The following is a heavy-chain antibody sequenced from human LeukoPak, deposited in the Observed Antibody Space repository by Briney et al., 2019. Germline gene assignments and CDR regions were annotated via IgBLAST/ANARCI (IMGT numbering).Heavy chain of an antibody. D-gene: IGHD6-19*01. Sequence: GGSLGLSCAASGFTFSSYRMNWVRQAPGKGLEWVSSTSSSSTYKYYADSVKGRFTISRDNAKNSLYLQMNSLRAEDTAVYYCAREDSSGWADYWGQGTLVTVSS. CDR3: AREDSSGWADY. V-gene: IGHV3-21*01. J-gene: IGHJ4*02. CDR2: TSSSSTYK. CDR1: GFTFSSYR.